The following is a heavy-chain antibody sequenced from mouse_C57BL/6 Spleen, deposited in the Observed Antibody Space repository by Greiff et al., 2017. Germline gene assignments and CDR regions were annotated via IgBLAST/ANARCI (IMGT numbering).Heavy chain of an antibody. V-gene: IGHV1-80*01. CDR2: IYPGDGDT. D-gene: IGHD1-1*01. Sequence: QVQLQQPGAELVKPGASVKISCKASGYAFSSYWMNWVKQRPGKGLEWIGQIYPGDGDTNYNGKFKGKATLTVDKSSSTAYMQLSSLTSEDSAVYFCAGRYYGSSYGFAYWGQGTLVTVSA. CDR3: AGRYYGSSYGFAY. CDR1: GYAFSSYW. J-gene: IGHJ3*01.